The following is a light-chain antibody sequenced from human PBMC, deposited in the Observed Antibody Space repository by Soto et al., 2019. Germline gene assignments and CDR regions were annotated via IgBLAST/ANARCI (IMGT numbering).Light chain of an antibody. J-gene: IGKJ1*01. CDR3: QQYGRSRT. Sequence: DIQMTQSPSTLSASVGDRVTITCRASQSTSTWLAWYQHKPGKAPNLLIYKASSLESGVPSRFSGSGSGTAFTLTISSLQPDDVATYYCQQYGRSRTFGQGTKVEIK. V-gene: IGKV1-5*03. CDR2: KAS. CDR1: QSTSTW.